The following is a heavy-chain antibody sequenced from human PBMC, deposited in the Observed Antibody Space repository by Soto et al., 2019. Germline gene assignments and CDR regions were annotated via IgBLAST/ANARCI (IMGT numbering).Heavy chain of an antibody. CDR2: IYWDDDK. CDR1: GFSLSTSGVG. Sequence: QITLKESGPTLVKPTQTLTLTCTFSGFSLSTSGVGVGWIRQPPGKALEWVTLIYWDDDKRYSSSLKSRITTTKDTSKSQVVLTMSNMDPVDTGTYYCARHIPSGYNDAFDIWGQGTMVTVSS. D-gene: IGHD3-9*01. V-gene: IGHV2-5*02. CDR3: ARHIPSGYNDAFDI. J-gene: IGHJ3*02.